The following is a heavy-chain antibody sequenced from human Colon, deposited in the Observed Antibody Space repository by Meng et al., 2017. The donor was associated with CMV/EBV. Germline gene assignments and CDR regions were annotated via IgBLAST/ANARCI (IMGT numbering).Heavy chain of an antibody. J-gene: IGHJ4*02. CDR1: GASVSTGIYY. CDR3: ARGSLNDYVFYPY. D-gene: IGHD4-17*01. Sequence: SETLSLTCTVSGASVSTGIYYWSWIRQPPGKGLEWIGYIYYSGSTNYNPSLKSPVTISVDASKNQFSLKVTSVTAADTAVYYCARGSLNDYVFYPYWGQGTLVTVSS. CDR2: IYYSGST. V-gene: IGHV4-61*01.